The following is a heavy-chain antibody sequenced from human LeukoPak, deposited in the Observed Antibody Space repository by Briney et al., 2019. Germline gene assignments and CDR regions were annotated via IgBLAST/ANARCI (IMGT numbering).Heavy chain of an antibody. D-gene: IGHD3-16*02. Sequence: PGGSLRLSCAASGFTFSNAWMSWVRQAPGKGLEWVGRIKSKTDGGTTDYAAPVKGRFTISRDDSKNTLYLQMNSLRDEDTAMYYCARDDHDYVWGNYRYSGSWLDPWGQGTLVTVSS. J-gene: IGHJ5*02. CDR3: ARDDHDYVWGNYRYSGSWLDP. V-gene: IGHV3-15*01. CDR2: IKSKTDGGTT. CDR1: GFTFSNAW.